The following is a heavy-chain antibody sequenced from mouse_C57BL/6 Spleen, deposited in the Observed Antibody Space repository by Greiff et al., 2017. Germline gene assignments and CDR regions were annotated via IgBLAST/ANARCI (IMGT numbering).Heavy chain of an antibody. J-gene: IGHJ3*01. D-gene: IGHD3-2*02. CDR2: IGPEDGET. V-gene: IGHV14-2*01. CDR1: GFTFNDYY. CDR3: ARGQLRLPWFAY. Sequence: EVQLQQSGAELVKPGASVKLSCTASGFTFNDYYMHWVKQRPEQGLEWIGRIGPEDGETKYAPKFKGKATITADTSSNTAYLQLSSLTSEDTAVYYCARGQLRLPWFAYWGQGTLLTVSA.